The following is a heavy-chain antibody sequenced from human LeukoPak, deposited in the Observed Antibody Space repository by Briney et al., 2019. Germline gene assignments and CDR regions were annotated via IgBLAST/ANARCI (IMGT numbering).Heavy chain of an antibody. CDR1: GGSISSYY. Sequence: SETLSLTCTVSGGSISSYYWSWIRQPAGKGLEGIGSIYHSGSTYYNPSLKSRVTISVDTSKNQFSLKLTSVTAADPAVYYCARTYSGSYYPFDYWGQGTLVTVSS. V-gene: IGHV4-4*07. D-gene: IGHD1-26*01. CDR2: IYHSGST. CDR3: ARTYSGSYYPFDY. J-gene: IGHJ4*02.